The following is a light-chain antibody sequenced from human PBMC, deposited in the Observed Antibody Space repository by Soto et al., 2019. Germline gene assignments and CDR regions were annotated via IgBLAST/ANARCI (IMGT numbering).Light chain of an antibody. J-gene: IGLJ1*01. CDR2: ANI. V-gene: IGLV1-40*01. Sequence: QSVLTQSPSVSGAPGQRVTISCNGSSSNIGAGYDVHWYQQLPGTAPKLLIFANINRPSGVPDRFSGSKSGTSASLAITGLRAEDEADYYCQSYDSSLSGYVFGTGTKLTVL. CDR1: SSNIGAGYD. CDR3: QSYDSSLSGYV.